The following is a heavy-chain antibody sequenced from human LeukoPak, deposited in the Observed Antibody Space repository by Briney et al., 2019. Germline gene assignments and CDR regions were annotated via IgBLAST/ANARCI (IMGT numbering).Heavy chain of an antibody. J-gene: IGHJ4*02. CDR3: ARGRGLRYFDWLDY. V-gene: IGHV4-31*03. CDR1: GGSISSGGYY. D-gene: IGHD3-9*01. Sequence: SETLSLTCTVSGGSISSGGYYWSWIRQHPGKGLEWIGYIYYSGSTYYNPSLKSRVTISVDTSKNQFSLKLSSVTAADTAVYYCARGRGLRYFDWLDYWGQGTLVTVSS. CDR2: IYYSGST.